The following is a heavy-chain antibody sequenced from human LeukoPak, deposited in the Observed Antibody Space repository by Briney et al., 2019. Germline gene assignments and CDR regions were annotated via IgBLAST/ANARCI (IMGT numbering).Heavy chain of an antibody. CDR2: IKPDGNER. J-gene: IGHJ4*02. V-gene: IGHV3-7*03. CDR3: AKGEYYYDSSGYPIDY. Sequence: GGSLRLSCAASGFTFNTYWISWVRQAPGKGLQWVANIKPDGNERYYVDYVKGRFTISRDNARSSLYLQMNSLRAEDTALYYCAKGEYYYDSSGYPIDYWGQGTLVTVSS. CDR1: GFTFNTYW. D-gene: IGHD3-22*01.